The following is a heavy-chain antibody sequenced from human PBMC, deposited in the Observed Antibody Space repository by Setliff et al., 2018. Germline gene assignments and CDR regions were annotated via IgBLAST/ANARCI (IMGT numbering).Heavy chain of an antibody. D-gene: IGHD3-9*01. CDR1: GFTFSNFA. J-gene: IGHJ4*02. Sequence: GGSLRLSCAASGFTFSNFAMNWVRQAPGKGLEWVSFISGSGGSTDYADSVKGRFTISRDNSKNTLYLQMRSLRAEDTAIYYCANHNPARRALNGTPLDNWGQGTLVTVSS. CDR3: ANHNPARRALNGTPLDN. CDR2: ISGSGGST. V-gene: IGHV3-23*01.